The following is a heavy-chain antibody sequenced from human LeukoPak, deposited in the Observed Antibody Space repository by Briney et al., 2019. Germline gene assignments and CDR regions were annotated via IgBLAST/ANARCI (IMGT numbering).Heavy chain of an antibody. CDR1: GYTFTGYY. J-gene: IGHJ6*02. Sequence: PEASVKVSCKASGYTFTGYYMHWVRQAPGQGLEWMGWINPNSGGTNYAQKFQGWVTMTRDTSISTAYMELSRLRSDDTAVYYCARGRRVAGVTYYYYYGMDVWGQGTTVTVSS. D-gene: IGHD2-15*01. CDR3: ARGRRVAGVTYYYYYGMDV. V-gene: IGHV1-2*04. CDR2: INPNSGGT.